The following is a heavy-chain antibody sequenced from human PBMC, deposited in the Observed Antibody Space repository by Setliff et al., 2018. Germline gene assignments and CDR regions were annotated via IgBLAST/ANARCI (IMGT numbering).Heavy chain of an antibody. Sequence: LSLTCSVSGDSMSSGDYYWTWVRQLPGKGLEWIGYIYHSGGANYSPSLKSRVTISVDTSKKHFSLNLTSVTAADTAVYYCARGQATSSRSSLVYWGQGMLVTVSS. V-gene: IGHV4-61*03. D-gene: IGHD6-6*01. CDR2: IYHSGGA. CDR3: ARGQATSSRSSLVY. CDR1: GDSMSSGDYY. J-gene: IGHJ4*02.